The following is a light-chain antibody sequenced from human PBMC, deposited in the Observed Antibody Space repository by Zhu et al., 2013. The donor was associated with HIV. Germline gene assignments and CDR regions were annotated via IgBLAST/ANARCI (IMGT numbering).Light chain of an antibody. J-gene: IGLJ2*01. Sequence: QSVLTQPPSASGTPGQRVTISCSGSSSNIGKNYVYWYQQLPGTAPKLLIYRNSQRPSGVPDRFSGSKSGTSASLAISGLRSEDEADYYCGSWDDNLRGQLFGGGTRLTVL. CDR3: GSWDDNLRGQL. CDR2: RNS. CDR1: SSNIGKNY. V-gene: IGLV1-47*01.